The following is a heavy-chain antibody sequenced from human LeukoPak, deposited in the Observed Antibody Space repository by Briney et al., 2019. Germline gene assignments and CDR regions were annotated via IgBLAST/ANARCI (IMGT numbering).Heavy chain of an antibody. V-gene: IGHV1-2*02. CDR3: ARDFDTVLMVYAFDY. J-gene: IGHJ4*02. Sequence: ASVKVSCKASGYTFTGYYMHWVRQAPGQGLEWMGWINPNSGGTNYAQKFQGRVTMTRDTSISTAYMELSRLRSDDTAVYYCARDFDTVLMVYAFDYWGQGTLVTVSS. CDR2: INPNSGGT. CDR1: GYTFTGYY. D-gene: IGHD2-8*01.